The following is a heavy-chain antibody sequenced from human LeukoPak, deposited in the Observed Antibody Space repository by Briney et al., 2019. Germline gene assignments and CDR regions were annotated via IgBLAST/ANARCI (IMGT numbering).Heavy chain of an antibody. D-gene: IGHD1-14*01. CDR2: INTDGSTT. Sequence: GGSLRLSCAASGFTFSSYWMHWVRQAPGKGLVWVSRINTDGSTTTYADSVKGRFTISRDNSKNTLYLQMNSLRAEDTAVFYCAKDNPPAGIYFDYWGQGTLVTVSS. V-gene: IGHV3-74*03. CDR1: GFTFSSYW. CDR3: AKDNPPAGIYFDY. J-gene: IGHJ4*02.